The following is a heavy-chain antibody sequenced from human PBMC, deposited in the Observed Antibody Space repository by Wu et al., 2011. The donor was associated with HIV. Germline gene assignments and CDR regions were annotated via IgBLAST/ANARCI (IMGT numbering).Heavy chain of an antibody. CDR1: GFTFNSSA. CDR2: IVVGSGNT. CDR3: AAILYYYDSSGHYTP. D-gene: IGHD3-22*01. V-gene: IGHV1-58*02. J-gene: IGHJ5*02. Sequence: KPGTSVKFSCKASGFTFNSSAIQWVRQARGQRLEWIGWIVVGSGNTNYAQKFQERVTITRDMSTSTAYMELSSLRSADTAVYYCAAILYYYDSSGHYTPWGQGSLVTVSS.